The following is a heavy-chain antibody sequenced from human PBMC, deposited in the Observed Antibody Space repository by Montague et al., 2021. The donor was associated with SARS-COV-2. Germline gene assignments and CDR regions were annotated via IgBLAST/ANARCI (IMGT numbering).Heavy chain of an antibody. CDR2: MSYSGTT. CDR3: ARGRDQLGWFDP. D-gene: IGHD7-27*01. J-gene: IGHJ5*02. V-gene: IGHV4-59*01. Sequence: SETLSLTCTVSGGSISSYYWSWIRQPPGKGLEWIGYMSYSGTTNYNPSLRSRLPMSIDTSKDQLTLKLSSLTAADAAVYYCARGRDQLGWFDPWGQGTLVTVSS. CDR1: GGSISSYY.